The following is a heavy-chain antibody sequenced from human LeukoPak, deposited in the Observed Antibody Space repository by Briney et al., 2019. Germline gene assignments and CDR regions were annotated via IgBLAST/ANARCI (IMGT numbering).Heavy chain of an antibody. D-gene: IGHD6-13*01. J-gene: IGHJ3*01. V-gene: IGHV3-30*04. CDR3: AKSEQLVEIVS. Sequence: GGSLRLSCAASGFTFSSYAMHWVRQAPGKGLEWVAVISYDGSNKYYADSVKGRFTISRDNSKNTLYLQMNSLRAEDTAVYYCAKSEQLVEIVSWGQGTMVTVSS. CDR2: ISYDGSNK. CDR1: GFTFSSYA.